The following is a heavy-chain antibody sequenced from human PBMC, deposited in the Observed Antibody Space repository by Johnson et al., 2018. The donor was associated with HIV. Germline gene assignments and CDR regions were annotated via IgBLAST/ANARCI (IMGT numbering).Heavy chain of an antibody. CDR3: ARGAYCGGDCYSGLGALDV. CDR1: GFIFSDYC. D-gene: IGHD2-21*02. Sequence: QVQLVESGGDLVKPGGSLRLSCAASGFIFSDYCMNWVRQVPGKGLEWLSYISSSGTTIYYADSVKGRLTISRDNAKNSLYLQMNSLRGEDTAAYYCARGAYCGGDCYSGLGALDVWGQGTMVTVSP. V-gene: IGHV3-11*04. CDR2: ISSSGTTI. J-gene: IGHJ3*01.